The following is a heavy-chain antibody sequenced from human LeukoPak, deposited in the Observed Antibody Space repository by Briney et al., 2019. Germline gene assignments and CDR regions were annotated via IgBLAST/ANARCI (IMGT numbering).Heavy chain of an antibody. J-gene: IGHJ5*02. Sequence: SETLPLTCSVSGGSVSSYYWSWIRQPPGKGLEWIGYVYYSGNTNYNPSLKSRVTISVDTSKNQFSLRLSSVIAADTAVYYCARDMVGGFDPWGQGTLVTVSS. D-gene: IGHD1-26*01. CDR3: ARDMVGGFDP. CDR1: GGSVSSYY. V-gene: IGHV4-59*02. CDR2: VYYSGNT.